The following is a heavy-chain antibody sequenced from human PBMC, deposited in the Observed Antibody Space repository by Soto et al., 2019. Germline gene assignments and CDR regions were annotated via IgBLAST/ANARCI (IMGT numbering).Heavy chain of an antibody. V-gene: IGHV4-4*02. CDR2: IYHSGST. CDR1: GGSISSSNW. Sequence: PSETLSLTCAVSGGSISSSNWWSWVRQPPGKGLEWIGEIYHSGSTNYNPSLKSRVTISVDKSKNQFSLKLSSVTAADTAVYYCARQPLGSGTYYTTVWFVPWGQGTLVTVSS. D-gene: IGHD3-10*01. CDR3: ARQPLGSGTYYTTVWFVP. J-gene: IGHJ5*02.